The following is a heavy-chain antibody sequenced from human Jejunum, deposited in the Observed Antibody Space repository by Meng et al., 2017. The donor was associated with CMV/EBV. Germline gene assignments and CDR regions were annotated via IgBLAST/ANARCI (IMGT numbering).Heavy chain of an antibody. CDR2: ISAYNGNT. CDR1: GYTFTNYG. V-gene: IGHV1-18*01. Sequence: QADVLQSGSRVKQPGDSVKVSFKASGYTFTNYGITWVRQAPGQGLEWMGWISAYNGNTNYAQTLQGRVTMTTDTSTGTAYMELGSLRSDDTAVYYCARVEVGITSGDYWGQGTLVTVSS. J-gene: IGHJ4*02. CDR3: ARVEVGITSGDY. D-gene: IGHD1-26*01.